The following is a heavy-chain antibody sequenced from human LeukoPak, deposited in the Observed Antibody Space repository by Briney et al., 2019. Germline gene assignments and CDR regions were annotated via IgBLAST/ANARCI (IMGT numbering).Heavy chain of an antibody. CDR2: IWYGGSNE. CDR1: GFTFSSYA. Sequence: PGGSLRLSCAASGFTFSSYAMHWVRQAPGKGLEWVAVIWYGGSNEYYADSVKGRFTISRDNSKNTLYLQMNSLRAEDTAVYYCAKDGASLRFLEWSQGNDAFDIWGQGTMVTVSS. J-gene: IGHJ3*02. V-gene: IGHV3-30*02. CDR3: AKDGASLRFLEWSQGNDAFDI. D-gene: IGHD3-3*01.